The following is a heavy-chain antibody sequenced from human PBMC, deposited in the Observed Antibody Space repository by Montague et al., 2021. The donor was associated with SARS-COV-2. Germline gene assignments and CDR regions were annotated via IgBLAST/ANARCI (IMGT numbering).Heavy chain of an antibody. Sequence: SETLSLTCTVSGGSISSFYWSWIRQPPGKGLERIGYITHSGTTNYNPSLTSRVTMSVDTSKNQFSLKVNSVTAADTAVYYCARHYRAALPADNWGQGTLVTVS. CDR1: GGSISSFY. J-gene: IGHJ4*02. CDR2: ITHSGTT. CDR3: ARHYRAALPADN. D-gene: IGHD2-15*01. V-gene: IGHV4-59*08.